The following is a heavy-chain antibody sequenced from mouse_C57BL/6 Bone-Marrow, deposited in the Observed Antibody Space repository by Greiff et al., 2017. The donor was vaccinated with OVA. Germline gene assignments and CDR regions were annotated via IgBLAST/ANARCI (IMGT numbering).Heavy chain of an antibody. Sequence: QVQLQQPGAELVKPGASVKLSCKASGYTFTSYWMQWVKQRPGQGLEWIGEIDPSDSYTNYNQKFKGKATLTVDKSSSTAYMELRSLTSEDSAVYYCARLSHWWYFDVWGTGTTVTVSS. CDR2: IDPSDSYT. CDR1: GYTFTSYW. V-gene: IGHV1-50*01. CDR3: ARLSHWWYFDV. J-gene: IGHJ1*03.